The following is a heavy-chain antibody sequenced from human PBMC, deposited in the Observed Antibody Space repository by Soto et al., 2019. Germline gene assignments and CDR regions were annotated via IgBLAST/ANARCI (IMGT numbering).Heavy chain of an antibody. CDR2: FDPEDGET. V-gene: IGHV1-24*01. CDR3: ASKGGYYDSSGYYTGWFDP. CDR1: GYTLTELS. J-gene: IGHJ5*02. D-gene: IGHD3-22*01. Sequence: ASVKVSCKVSGYTLTELSMHWVRQAPGKGLEWMGGFDPEDGETIYAQKFQGRVTMTEDTSTDTAYMELSSLRSEDTAVYYCASKGGYYDSSGYYTGWFDPWGQGTLVTVSS.